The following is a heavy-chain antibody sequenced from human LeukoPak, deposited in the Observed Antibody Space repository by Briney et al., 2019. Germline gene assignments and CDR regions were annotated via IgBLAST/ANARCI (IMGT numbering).Heavy chain of an antibody. CDR2: ISYDGSNK. CDR3: ARESRWGKNWFDP. Sequence: GGSLRLSCAASGFTFSSYAMHWVRQAPGKGLEWVAVISYDGSNKYYADSVKGRFTISRDNSKNTLYLQMNSLRAEDTAVYYCARESRWGKNWFDPWGQGTLVTVSS. D-gene: IGHD7-27*01. J-gene: IGHJ5*02. V-gene: IGHV3-30-3*01. CDR1: GFTFSSYA.